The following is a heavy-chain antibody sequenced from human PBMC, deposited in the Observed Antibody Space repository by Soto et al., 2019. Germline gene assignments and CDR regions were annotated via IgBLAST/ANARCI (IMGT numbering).Heavy chain of an antibody. Sequence: GGSLRLSCVASGFTFSGYAMSWVRQAPGKGLQWVSAIRDTGGYTYYADSVKGRFTISRDNSKSTLFLQMDSLTADDSALYYCAKPSHEMLTGYSPFDYWGQGTPGTVSS. CDR2: IRDTGGYT. J-gene: IGHJ4*02. CDR1: GFTFSGYA. D-gene: IGHD3-9*01. CDR3: AKPSHEMLTGYSPFDY. V-gene: IGHV3-23*01.